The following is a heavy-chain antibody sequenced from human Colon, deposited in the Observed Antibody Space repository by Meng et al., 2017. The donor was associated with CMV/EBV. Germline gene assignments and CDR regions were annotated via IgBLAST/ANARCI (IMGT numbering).Heavy chain of an antibody. V-gene: IGHV3-66*02. D-gene: IGHD1-26*01. CDR3: ARGIVGATGSYYFDY. J-gene: IGHJ4*02. Sequence: GGSLRLSCAASGFTVSSNYMRWVRQAPGKGLEWVSVIYSGGSTYYADSVKGRFTISRDNSKNTLYLQMNSLRAEDTAVYYCARGIVGATGSYYFDYWGQGTLVTVSS. CDR2: IYSGGST. CDR1: GFTVSSNY.